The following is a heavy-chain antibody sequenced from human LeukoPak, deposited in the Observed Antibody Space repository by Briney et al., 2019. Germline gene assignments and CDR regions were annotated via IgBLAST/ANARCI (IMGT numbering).Heavy chain of an antibody. Sequence: GGSLRLSCATSGFMFDDYAMHWVRQGPGKGLEWVSLISGDGDNTYYADSVKGRSTISRDNSKNSLYLQMNSLRTDDTALYYCAKDRRRGAPPWFDPWGQGTLVTVSS. CDR2: ISGDGDNT. D-gene: IGHD1-26*01. J-gene: IGHJ5*02. CDR3: AKDRRRGAPPWFDP. V-gene: IGHV3-43*02. CDR1: GFMFDDYA.